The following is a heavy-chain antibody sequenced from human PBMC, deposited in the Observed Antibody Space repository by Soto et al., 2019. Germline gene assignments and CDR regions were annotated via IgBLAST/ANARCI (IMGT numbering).Heavy chain of an antibody. J-gene: IGHJ5*02. CDR1: GYTLTELS. CDR3: ATGFLTVNYCSGGSCSSGGFDP. CDR2: FDPEDGET. V-gene: IGHV1-24*01. Sequence: ASVKVSCKVSGYTLTELSMHWVRQAPGKGLEWMGGFDPEDGETIYAQKFQGRVTMTEDTSTDTAYMELSSLRSEDTAVYYCATGFLTVNYCSGGSCSSGGFDPWGQGTLVTVSS. D-gene: IGHD2-15*01.